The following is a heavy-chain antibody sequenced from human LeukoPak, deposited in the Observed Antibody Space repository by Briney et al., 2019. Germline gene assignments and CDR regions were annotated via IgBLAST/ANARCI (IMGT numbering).Heavy chain of an antibody. CDR1: GFTFTSSA. J-gene: IGHJ4*02. D-gene: IGHD3-3*01. CDR2: IVVGSGNT. Sequence: ASVKVSCKASGFTFTSSAMQWVRQARGQRLEGIGWIVVGSGNTNYAQKFQERVTITRDMSTSTAYMELSSLRSEDTAVYYCAATDFWSGTGNDYWGQGTLVTVSS. V-gene: IGHV1-58*02. CDR3: AATDFWSGTGNDY.